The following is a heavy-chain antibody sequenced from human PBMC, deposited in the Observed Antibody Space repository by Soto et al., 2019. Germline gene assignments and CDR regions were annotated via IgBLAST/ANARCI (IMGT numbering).Heavy chain of an antibody. J-gene: IGHJ5*02. V-gene: IGHV3-21*01. CDR1: GFTFSSYS. CDR2: ISSSSSYI. Sequence: GGSLRLSCAASGFTFSSYSMNWVRQAPGKGLEWVSSISSSSSYIYYADSVKGRFTISRDNAKNSLYLQMNSLRAEDTAVYYCARDSSSWYGYNWFDPWGQGTLVTVSS. CDR3: ARDSSSWYGYNWFDP. D-gene: IGHD6-13*01.